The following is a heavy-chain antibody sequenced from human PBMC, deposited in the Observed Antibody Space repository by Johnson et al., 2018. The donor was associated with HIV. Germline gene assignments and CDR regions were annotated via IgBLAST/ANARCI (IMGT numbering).Heavy chain of an antibody. Sequence: VESGGGLVQPGRSLRLSCAASGFTFDDYAMHWVRQAPGKGLAWVPGISWNSGSIGYADSVKGRFTISRDNAKNSLYLQMNSLRAEDTAVYYCARDQVVEMATIIGDDAFDIWGQGTMVTVSS. J-gene: IGHJ3*02. D-gene: IGHD5-24*01. V-gene: IGHV3-9*01. CDR2: ISWNSGSI. CDR1: GFTFDDYA. CDR3: ARDQVVEMATIIGDDAFDI.